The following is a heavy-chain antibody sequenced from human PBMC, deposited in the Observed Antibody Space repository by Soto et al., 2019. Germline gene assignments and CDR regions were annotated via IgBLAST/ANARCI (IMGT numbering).Heavy chain of an antibody. CDR1: GFTFDDYA. CDR2: ISWNSGSI. V-gene: IGHV3-9*01. Sequence: GGSLRLSCAASGFTFDDYAMHWVRQAPGKGLEWVSGISWNSGSIGYADSVKGRFTISRDNAKNSLYLQMNSLRAEDTALYYCAKSGQWLVERDNWFDPWGQGTLVTVSS. J-gene: IGHJ5*02. CDR3: AKSGQWLVERDNWFDP. D-gene: IGHD6-19*01.